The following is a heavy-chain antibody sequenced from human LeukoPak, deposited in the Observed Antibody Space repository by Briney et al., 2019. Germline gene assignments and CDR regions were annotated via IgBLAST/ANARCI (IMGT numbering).Heavy chain of an antibody. CDR1: GFTLSSYA. J-gene: IGHJ6*04. V-gene: IGHV3-23*01. CDR2: ISGSGGST. D-gene: IGHD3-10*01. Sequence: GGSLRLSCAASGFTLSSYAMSWVRQAPGKGLEWVSAISGSGGSTYYADSVKGRFTISRDNSKNTLYLQMNSLRAEDTAVYYCAKEGDYGSGSYYYYGMDVWGKGTTVTVSS. CDR3: AKEGDYGSGSYYYYGMDV.